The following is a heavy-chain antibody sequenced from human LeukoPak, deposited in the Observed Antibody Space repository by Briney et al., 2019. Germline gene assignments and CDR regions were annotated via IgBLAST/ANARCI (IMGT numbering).Heavy chain of an antibody. CDR3: AKDGPTAIPSWFDP. D-gene: IGHD2-21*02. V-gene: IGHV3-23*01. CDR2: ISSSGGST. CDR1: GFTFSSYS. J-gene: IGHJ5*02. Sequence: QPGGSLRLSCAASGFTFSSYSMNWVRQAPGRGLEWVSLISSSGGSTYYAGSVKGRFTISRDNSKNTLYLQMNSLRAEDTAIYYCAKDGPTAIPSWFDPWGQGTLVTVSS.